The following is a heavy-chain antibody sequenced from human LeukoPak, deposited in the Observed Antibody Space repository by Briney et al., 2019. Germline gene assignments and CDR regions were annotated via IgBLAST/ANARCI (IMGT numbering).Heavy chain of an antibody. D-gene: IGHD3-16*02. V-gene: IGHV4-34*01. CDR2: INHSGST. Sequence: SETLSLTCTVSGGSIGSFYWSWIRQPPGKGLEWIGEINHSGSTNYNPSLKSRVTISVDTSKNQFSLKLSSVTAADTAVYYCARVFKLLGDYVWGSYRPPNSYFDYWGQGTLVTVSS. CDR1: GGSIGSFY. J-gene: IGHJ4*02. CDR3: ARVFKLLGDYVWGSYRPPNSYFDY.